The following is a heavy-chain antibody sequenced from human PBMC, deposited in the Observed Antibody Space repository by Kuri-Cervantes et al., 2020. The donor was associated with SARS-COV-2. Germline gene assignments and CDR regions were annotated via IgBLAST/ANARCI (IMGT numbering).Heavy chain of an antibody. V-gene: IGHV4-31*03. CDR1: GGSISSGGYY. Sequence: SETLSLTCTVSGGSISSGGYYWSWIRQHPGKGLEWIGYIYYSGSNYYNPSLKSRVTISVDTSKNQFSLKLSSVTAADTAVYYCAREVRIQLWFVDYWGQGTLVTVSS. D-gene: IGHD5-18*01. CDR2: IYYSGSN. CDR3: AREVRIQLWFVDY. J-gene: IGHJ4*02.